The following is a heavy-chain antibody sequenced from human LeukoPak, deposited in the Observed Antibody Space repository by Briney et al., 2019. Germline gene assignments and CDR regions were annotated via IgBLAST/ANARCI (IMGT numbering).Heavy chain of an antibody. V-gene: IGHV3-30*02. CDR3: ARSGFGELFQGN. D-gene: IGHD3-10*01. J-gene: IGHJ4*02. CDR1: GFTFSSYA. CDR2: IRYDGSNK. Sequence: GGSLRLSCAASGFTFSSYAMHWVRQAPGKGLEWVAFIRYDGSNKYYADSVKGRFTISRDNSKNTLYLQMNSLRAEDTAVYYCARSGFGELFQGNWGQGTLVTVSS.